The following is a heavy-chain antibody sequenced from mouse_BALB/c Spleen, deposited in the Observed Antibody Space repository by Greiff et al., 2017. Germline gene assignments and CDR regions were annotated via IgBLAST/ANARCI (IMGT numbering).Heavy chain of an antibody. J-gene: IGHJ1*01. D-gene: IGHD1-2*01. Sequence: VQLKESGPGLVAPSQSLSITCTVSGFSLTSYGVHWVRQPPGKGLEWLGVIWAGGSTNYNSALMSRLSISKDNSKSQVFLKMNSLQTDDTAMYYCARDNGPSYWYFDVWGAGTTVTVSS. CDR3: ARDNGPSYWYFDV. V-gene: IGHV2-9*02. CDR1: GFSLTSYG. CDR2: IWAGGST.